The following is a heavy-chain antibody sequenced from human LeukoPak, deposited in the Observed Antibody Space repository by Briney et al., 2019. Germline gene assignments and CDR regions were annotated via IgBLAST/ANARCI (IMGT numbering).Heavy chain of an antibody. Sequence: GGSLRLSCAASGFTLSDYYMSWIRQAPGKGLEWVSYSSSSGTTIYYADSVKGRFAISRDNAKNSLYLQMNSLRAEDTAVYYCATRPAGNTWAAIFDFWSRGTLVTVSS. J-gene: IGHJ5*01. D-gene: IGHD6-6*01. CDR3: ATRPAGNTWAAIFDF. V-gene: IGHV3-11*01. CDR1: GFTLSDYY. CDR2: SSSSGTTI.